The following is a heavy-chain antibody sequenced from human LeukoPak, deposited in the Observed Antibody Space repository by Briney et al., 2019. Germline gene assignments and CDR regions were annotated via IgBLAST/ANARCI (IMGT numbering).Heavy chain of an antibody. D-gene: IGHD4-17*01. CDR3: ARNYDDYGDYPPRYYFDY. J-gene: IGHJ4*02. V-gene: IGHV1-18*01. CDR2: ISAYNGNT. CDR1: GYTFTSYG. Sequence: ASVKVSCKASGYTFTSYGISWVRQAPGQGLEWMGWISAYNGNTNYAQKLQGRVTMTTDTSTSTAYMELRSLRSDDTAVYYCARNYDDYGDYPPRYYFDYWGQGTLVTVSS.